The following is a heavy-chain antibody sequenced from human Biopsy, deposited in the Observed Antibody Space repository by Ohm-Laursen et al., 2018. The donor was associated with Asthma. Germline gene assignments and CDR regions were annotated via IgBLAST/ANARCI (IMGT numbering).Heavy chain of an antibody. J-gene: IGHJ4*02. D-gene: IGHD6-19*01. Sequence: SLRLSCAAPGFTFSSSAMNWVRQAPGKGLERVSAITGSGGTTYYADSVRGRFTISRDNSKSTLFLQMDSLSAEDTAVYYCAKDFRGIAVAGDRGFDYWGQGTLVTVSS. CDR3: AKDFRGIAVAGDRGFDY. CDR1: GFTFSSSA. V-gene: IGHV3-23*01. CDR2: ITGSGGTT.